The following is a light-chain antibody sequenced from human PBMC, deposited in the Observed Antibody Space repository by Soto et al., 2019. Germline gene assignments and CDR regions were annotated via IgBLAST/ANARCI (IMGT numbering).Light chain of an antibody. CDR1: QSVRTY. CDR2: DAS. V-gene: IGKV3-11*01. J-gene: IGKJ2*01. Sequence: EIVLTQSPATLSLSPGERATLSCRASQSVRTYLAWYQQKPGQAPRLLIYDASNRATGIPAGFSGSGSGTDFTLTISSLEPEDFAVYYCQQRNHWYTFGQGTKLEIK. CDR3: QQRNHWYT.